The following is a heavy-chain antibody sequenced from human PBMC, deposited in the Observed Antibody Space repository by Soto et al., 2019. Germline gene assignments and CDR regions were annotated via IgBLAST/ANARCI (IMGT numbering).Heavy chain of an antibody. CDR1: GFTLSSYS. CDR3: ARDGMTTVVTLDY. Sequence: EVQLVESGGGLVKPGGSLRLSCAASGFTLSSYSMNWVRQAPGKGLEWVSYISSSGSTIYYADSVKGRFTISRDNAKNSLYLQMNSLRAEDTAVYYCARDGMTTVVTLDYWGQGTLVTVSS. V-gene: IGHV3-21*05. D-gene: IGHD4-17*01. J-gene: IGHJ4*02. CDR2: ISSSGSTI.